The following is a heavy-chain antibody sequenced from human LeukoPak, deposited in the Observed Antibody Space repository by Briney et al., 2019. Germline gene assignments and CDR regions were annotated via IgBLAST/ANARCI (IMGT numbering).Heavy chain of an antibody. D-gene: IGHD2-2*01. CDR2: INQDGIEK. V-gene: IGHV3-7*01. Sequence: PGGSLRLSCAVSGFSVSNNYMTWVRQAPGKGLEWVANINQDGIEKYYVDSVKGRFTLSRDNAKNSLYLQMNSLRAEDTAVYYCSCSNTNYWGQGTLVIVSS. J-gene: IGHJ4*02. CDR3: SCSNTNY. CDR1: GFSVSNNY.